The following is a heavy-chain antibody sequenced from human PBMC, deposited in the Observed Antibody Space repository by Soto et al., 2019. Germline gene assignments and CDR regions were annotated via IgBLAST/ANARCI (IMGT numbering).Heavy chain of an antibody. CDR3: ARALYCLSTSCYPGPNWFDP. CDR2: IYSGGGT. J-gene: IGHJ5*02. Sequence: GGSLRLSCAASGFTVSSNYMTWVRQAPGKGLEWVSIIYSGGGTYYADSVKDRFTISRDNSKNTLYLQMNSLRAEDTAVYYFARALYCLSTSCYPGPNWFDPWGQGTLVTVSS. CDR1: GFTVSSNY. D-gene: IGHD2-2*01. V-gene: IGHV3-66*01.